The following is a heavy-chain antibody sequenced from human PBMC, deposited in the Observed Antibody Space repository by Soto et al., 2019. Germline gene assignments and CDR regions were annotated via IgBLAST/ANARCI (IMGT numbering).Heavy chain of an antibody. V-gene: IGHV4-31*02. CDR2: VYHTGTT. Sequence: PSETLSLTCVVSGGPVSGDDLYWSWIRHLPGKGLEWIANVYHTGTTYYNPSLKSRVSMSVDTSQNQFSLILASVTAADTAVYYCARALVTDYNSRDYQYYCAMDVWGQGTSVTVSS. J-gene: IGHJ6*02. D-gene: IGHD3-22*01. CDR1: GGPVSGDDLY. CDR3: ARALVTDYNSRDYQYYCAMDV.